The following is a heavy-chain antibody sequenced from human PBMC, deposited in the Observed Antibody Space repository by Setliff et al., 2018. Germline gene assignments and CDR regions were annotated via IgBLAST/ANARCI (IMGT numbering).Heavy chain of an antibody. CDR1: RYTFTSYG. J-gene: IGHJ6*03. Sequence: ASVKVSCKASRYTFTSYGVHWVRQAPGQRLEWMGWINAANGNTKYSQKFQGRVTITADESTSTAYMELSSLKSEDTAVYYCANEHGTTVTVENYHYYMDVWGKGTTVTVSS. CDR3: ANEHGTTVTVENYHYYMDV. V-gene: IGHV1-3*01. CDR2: INAANGNT. D-gene: IGHD4-4*01.